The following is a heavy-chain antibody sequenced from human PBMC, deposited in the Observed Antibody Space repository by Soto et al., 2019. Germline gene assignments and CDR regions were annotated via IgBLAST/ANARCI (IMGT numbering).Heavy chain of an antibody. V-gene: IGHV4-39*01. CDR2: IYYSGST. CDR1: GGSVSSSSYY. Sequence: SETLSLTCTVSGGSVSSSSYYWGWIRQPPGKGLEWIGSIYYSGSTYYNPSLKSRVTISVDTSKNQFSLKLSSVTAADTAVYYCGGYDSLFDYWGQGTLVTVSS. CDR3: GGYDSLFDY. D-gene: IGHD5-12*01. J-gene: IGHJ4*02.